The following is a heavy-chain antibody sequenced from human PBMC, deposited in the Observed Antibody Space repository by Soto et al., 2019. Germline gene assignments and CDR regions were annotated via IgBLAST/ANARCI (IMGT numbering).Heavy chain of an antibody. J-gene: IGHJ6*03. Sequence: GGSLRLSCAASGFTFSSYAMSWVRQAPGKGLEWVTAISGSGGSTYYADSVKGRFTISRDNSKNTLYLQMNSLRAEDTAVYYCAKEVRFLEWSPLRRYYYYYMDVWGKGTTVTVSS. CDR2: ISGSGGST. D-gene: IGHD3-3*01. CDR1: GFTFSSYA. CDR3: AKEVRFLEWSPLRRYYYYYMDV. V-gene: IGHV3-23*01.